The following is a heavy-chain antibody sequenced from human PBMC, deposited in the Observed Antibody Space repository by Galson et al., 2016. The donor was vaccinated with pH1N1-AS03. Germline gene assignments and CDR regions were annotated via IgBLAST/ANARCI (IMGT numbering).Heavy chain of an antibody. V-gene: IGHV4-59*01. CDR2: ISNSGST. CDR3: ARGLTGGYSGSTHFDY. D-gene: IGHD1-26*01. J-gene: IGHJ4*02. Sequence: ETLSLTCTVSGGSISSYYWSWIRQPPGKGLEWIGYISNSGSTNYNPSLKSRVTISVDRSKSQFSLKMSSVTAADTAVYYCARGLTGGYSGSTHFDYWGRGTLVTVSS. CDR1: GGSISSYY.